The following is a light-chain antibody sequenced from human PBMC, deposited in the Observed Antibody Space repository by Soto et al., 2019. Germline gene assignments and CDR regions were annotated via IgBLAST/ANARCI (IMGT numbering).Light chain of an antibody. V-gene: IGLV2-23*02. CDR1: SSDGGTYNL. Sequence: QSVLTQPASMSGAPGQSSTIACSGTSSDGGTYNLVSWYQKYPGKAPRLMISEVTKRPSGVSNRFSGAKSGNTASLAISGLQPEDEADYYCGSYAGSSSSIFGTGTTLTVL. J-gene: IGLJ1*01. CDR3: GSYAGSSSSI. CDR2: EVT.